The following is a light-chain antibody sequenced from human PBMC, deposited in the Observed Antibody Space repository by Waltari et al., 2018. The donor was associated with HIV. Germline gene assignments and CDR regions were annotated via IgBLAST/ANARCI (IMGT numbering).Light chain of an antibody. V-gene: IGKV4-1*01. J-gene: IGKJ5*01. CDR1: QGVLSRRDNNNY. Sequence: DIVMTQSPDSLPVSLGERATINCKSSQGVLSRRDNNNYLAWYQQQPRQPPKMLIYWAFTRESGVPDRFSGSGSGTDFALTSGSLQAEGVAVYYCQQFCNTPITFSQGTRMEIK. CDR2: WAF. CDR3: QQFCNTPIT.